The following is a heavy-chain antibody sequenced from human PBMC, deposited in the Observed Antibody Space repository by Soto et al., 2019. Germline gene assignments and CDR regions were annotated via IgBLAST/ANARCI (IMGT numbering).Heavy chain of an antibody. D-gene: IGHD5-12*01. CDR3: ASKYSGYVGGMDV. J-gene: IGHJ6*02. CDR2: INAGNGNT. CDR1: GYTFTSYA. V-gene: IGHV1-3*01. Sequence: QVQLVQSGAEVKKPGASVKVSCKASGYTFTSYAIHWVRQAPGQRLEWMGWINAGNGNTKYSQKFQGRVIITRDTSAGTAYMELRSLRSEDTAVYYCASKYSGYVGGMDVWGQGTTVTVSS.